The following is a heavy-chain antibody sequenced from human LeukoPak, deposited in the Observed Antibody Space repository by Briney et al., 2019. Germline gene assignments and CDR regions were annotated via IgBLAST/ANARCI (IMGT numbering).Heavy chain of an antibody. CDR1: GFTFSSYS. Sequence: SGGSLRLSCAASGFTFSSYSMNWVRQAPGKGLEWVSYISSSSNTIYYADSVKGRFTISRDNSKNTLYLQMNSLRAEDTAVYYCAKSWYSSDFDYWGQGTLVTVSS. CDR2: ISSSSNTI. J-gene: IGHJ4*02. D-gene: IGHD6-19*01. V-gene: IGHV3-48*01. CDR3: AKSWYSSDFDY.